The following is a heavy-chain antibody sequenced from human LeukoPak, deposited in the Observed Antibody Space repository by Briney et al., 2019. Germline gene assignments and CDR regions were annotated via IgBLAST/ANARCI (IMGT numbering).Heavy chain of an antibody. D-gene: IGHD3-22*01. CDR2: IYYSGST. V-gene: IGHV4-31*03. CDR3: ARDHRPWGGGYDSSGYYDT. Sequence: SETLSLTCTVSGGSISSGGYYWSWIRQHPGKGLEWIGYIYYSGSTYYNPSLKSRVTISVDTSKNQFSLKLSSVTAADTAVYYCARDHRPWGGGYDSSGYYDTWGQGTLVTVSS. J-gene: IGHJ5*02. CDR1: GGSISSGGYY.